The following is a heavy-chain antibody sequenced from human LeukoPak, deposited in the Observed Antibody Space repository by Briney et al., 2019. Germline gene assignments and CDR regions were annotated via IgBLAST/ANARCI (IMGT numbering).Heavy chain of an antibody. J-gene: IGHJ4*02. V-gene: IGHV3-30-3*02. CDR2: ISYDGSNK. Sequence: GGSLRLSCAASGFTFSSYAMHWVRQAPGKGLEWVAVISYDGSNKYYADSVKGRFTISRDSSKNTLYLQLNSLRAEDTAVYYCAKSQEARYYFDYWGQGILVTISS. CDR3: AKSQEARYYFDY. CDR1: GFTFSSYA.